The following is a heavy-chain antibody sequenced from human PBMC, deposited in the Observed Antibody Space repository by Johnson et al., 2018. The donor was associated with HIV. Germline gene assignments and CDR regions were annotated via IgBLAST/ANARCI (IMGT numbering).Heavy chain of an antibody. CDR3: ASVRRGALDI. J-gene: IGHJ3*02. CDR1: GFTFSSYG. CDR2: INQDGSDK. Sequence: VQLVESGGGVVQPGGSLRLSCAASGFTFSSYGMHWVRKAPGKGLEWVANINQDGSDKYYVDSVKGRFTISRDNAQNSLYLQMNSLRVEDTALYYCASVRRGALDIWGQGTMVTVSS. D-gene: IGHD3-10*02. V-gene: IGHV3-7*01.